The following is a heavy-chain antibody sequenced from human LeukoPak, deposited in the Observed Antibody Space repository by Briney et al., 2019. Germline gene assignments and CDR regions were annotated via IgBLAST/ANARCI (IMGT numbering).Heavy chain of an antibody. CDR2: IYCSGST. CDR3: ASFDYGGNNFDY. CDR1: GGSISSYY. J-gene: IGHJ4*02. Sequence: SETLSLTCTVSGGSISSYYWSWIRQPPGKGLEWIGYIYCSGSTNYNPSLKSRVTISVDTSKNQISLKLSSVTAADTAVYYCASFDYGGNNFDYWGQGTLVTVSS. V-gene: IGHV4-59*01. D-gene: IGHD4-23*01.